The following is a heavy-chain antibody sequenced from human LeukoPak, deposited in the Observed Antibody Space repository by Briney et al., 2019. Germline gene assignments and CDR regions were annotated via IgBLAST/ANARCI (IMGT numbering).Heavy chain of an antibody. V-gene: IGHV5-51*01. CDR2: NYHGYSDT. Sequence: GESLKISCNGSGNSFTYYWNGLGRPMPGKGLEWMGINYHGYSDTRYSPSFQGQITISGDKSISTAHLQWSSLKAADTAMYYCARVGDGYNFREFDYWGQGTLVTVSS. J-gene: IGHJ4*02. CDR1: GNSFTYYW. CDR3: ARVGDGYNFREFDY. D-gene: IGHD5-24*01.